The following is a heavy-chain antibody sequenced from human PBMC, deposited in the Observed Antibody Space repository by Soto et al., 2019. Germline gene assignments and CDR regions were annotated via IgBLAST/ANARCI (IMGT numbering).Heavy chain of an antibody. V-gene: IGHV3-30*03. CDR2: ISYDGRKK. CDR1: GLTFSRDG. CDR3: AGGYDWGDY. D-gene: IGHD5-12*01. J-gene: IGHJ4*02. Sequence: QMQLVESGGGVVQPGRSLRLSCAASGLTFSRDGMLWVRQAPGKGLEWVAVISYDGRKKYHADSVKGRFTISRDNSKNTPYLQMDSLRVEDTAVYYCAGGYDWGDYWGQGTLVTVSS.